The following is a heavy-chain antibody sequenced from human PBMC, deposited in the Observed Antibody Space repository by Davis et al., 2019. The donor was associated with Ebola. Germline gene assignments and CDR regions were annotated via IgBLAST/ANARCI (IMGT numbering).Heavy chain of an antibody. CDR2: TYYNSKWNS. J-gene: IGHJ6*04. D-gene: IGHD5-18*01. V-gene: IGHV6-1*01. CDR3: ARGWLRAGMDV. CDR1: GDSVSSKSAA. Sequence: HSQTLSLTCAISGDSVSSKSAAWSWIRQSPARGLEWLGRTYYNSKWNSDYTVSVKSRVNINPDTSKNQFSLQLDSVTPEDTALYYCARGWLRAGMDVWGEGTTVTVSS.